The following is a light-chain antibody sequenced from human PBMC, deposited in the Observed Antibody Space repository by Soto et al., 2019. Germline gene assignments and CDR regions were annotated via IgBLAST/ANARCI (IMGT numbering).Light chain of an antibody. Sequence: LVLPQSPGTLSLSPLSRATLSGSSIQSVSSSYLAWYQQKPGQAPRLLIYGASSRATGIPDRFSGSGSGTDFTLTISRLEPEDFAVYYCQQRYSWPPITFGQGTRLEIK. J-gene: IGKJ5*01. CDR1: QSVSSSY. CDR3: QQRYSWPPIT. V-gene: IGKV3D-20*02. CDR2: GAS.